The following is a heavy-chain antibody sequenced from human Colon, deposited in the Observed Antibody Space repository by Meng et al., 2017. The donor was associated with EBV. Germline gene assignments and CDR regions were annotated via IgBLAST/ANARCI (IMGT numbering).Heavy chain of an antibody. V-gene: IGHV4-31*03. CDR3: ARYVFDSSSLYSNWFDP. CDR1: GVSISSGTYY. Sequence: QVQLQESGPGLVKPSQTLSTTCTVSGVSISSGTYYWGWIRQLPGKGLEWIAYIHYSGSTYYSPSLKSRVTISVDTSKNQLSLKLSSMTAADTAVYYCARYVFDSSSLYSNWFDPWGQGTLVTVSS. J-gene: IGHJ5*02. D-gene: IGHD3-22*01. CDR2: IHYSGST.